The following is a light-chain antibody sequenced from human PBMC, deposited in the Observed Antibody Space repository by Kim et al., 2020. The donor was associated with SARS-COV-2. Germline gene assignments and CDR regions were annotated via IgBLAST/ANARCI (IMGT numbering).Light chain of an antibody. V-gene: IGKV1-39*01. Sequence: DIQMTQSPSSLSASVGDRVTITCRASQSISSYLNWYQQKPGKAPKLLVYAASSLQSGVPSRFSGSGSGTDFTLTISSLQPEDFATYYGQQSYSTPPGTFGGGTKVDIK. CDR2: AAS. CDR3: QQSYSTPPGT. CDR1: QSISSY. J-gene: IGKJ4*01.